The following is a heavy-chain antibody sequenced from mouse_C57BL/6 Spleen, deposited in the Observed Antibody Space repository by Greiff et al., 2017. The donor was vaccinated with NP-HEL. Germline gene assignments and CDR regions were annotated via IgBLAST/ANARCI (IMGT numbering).Heavy chain of an antibody. CDR3: ARRRANWDWFAY. CDR1: GYTFTSYW. CDR2: IDPSDSYT. Sequence: VQLQQPGAELVKPGASVKLSCKASGYTFTSYWMQWVKQRPGQGLEWIGEIDPSDSYTNYNQKFKGKATLTVDTSSSTAYMQLSSLTSEDSAVYYCARRRANWDWFAYWGQGTLVTVSA. V-gene: IGHV1-50*01. J-gene: IGHJ3*01. D-gene: IGHD4-1*01.